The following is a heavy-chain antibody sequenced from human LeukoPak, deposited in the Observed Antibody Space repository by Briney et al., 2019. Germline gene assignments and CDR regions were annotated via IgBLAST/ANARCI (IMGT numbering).Heavy chain of an antibody. J-gene: IGHJ4*02. CDR3: AGGVASGYFDY. V-gene: IGHV3-23*01. CDR1: GFTFSSYA. CDR2: ISGSGGST. D-gene: IGHD3-16*01. Sequence: GGSLRLSCAASGFTFSSYAMSWVRQAPGKGLEWVSAISGSGGSTYYADSMKGRFTISRDNSKNTLYLQMNSLRAEDTAVYYCAGGVASGYFDYWGQGTLVTVSS.